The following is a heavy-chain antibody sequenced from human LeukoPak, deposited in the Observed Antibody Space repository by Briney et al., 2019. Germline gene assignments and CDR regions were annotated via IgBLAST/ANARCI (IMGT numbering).Heavy chain of an antibody. D-gene: IGHD2-2*01. Sequence: PSQTLSLTCTVSGGSISSGGYYWSWIRQHPGKGLEWIGYIYYSGSTYYNPSLKSRVTISVDTSKKQFSLKLSSVTAADTAVYYCARDRYCSSTSCYSYYFDYWGQGTLVTVSS. CDR3: ARDRYCSSTSCYSYYFDY. J-gene: IGHJ4*02. V-gene: IGHV4-31*03. CDR2: IYYSGST. CDR1: GGSISSGGYY.